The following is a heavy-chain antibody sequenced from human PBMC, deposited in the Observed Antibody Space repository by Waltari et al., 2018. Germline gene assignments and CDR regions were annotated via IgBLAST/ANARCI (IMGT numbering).Heavy chain of an antibody. Sequence: EVQLVESGGGLVQPGGSLRLSCAASGFTFGSYWMSWVRTAPGKGLAWVANIKQDGSEKYYVDSVKVRFTISRDNAKNSLYLQMNSLRAEDTAVYYCARDLVSSTGAFDIWGQGTMVTVSS. V-gene: IGHV3-7*01. CDR2: IKQDGSEK. D-gene: IGHD6-13*01. CDR1: GFTFGSYW. CDR3: ARDLVSSTGAFDI. J-gene: IGHJ3*02.